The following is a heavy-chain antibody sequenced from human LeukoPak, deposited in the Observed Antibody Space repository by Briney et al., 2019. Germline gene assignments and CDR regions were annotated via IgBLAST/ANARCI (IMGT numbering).Heavy chain of an antibody. J-gene: IGHJ4*02. CDR2: ISSNGGST. V-gene: IGHV3-64D*06. Sequence: PGGSLRLSCLASGFTFSSYAMHWVRQAPGKGREYVSAISSNGGSTYYADSVKGRFTISRDNSKNTLYLQMSSLRAEDTAVYYCVKDSDLVLTGYLFDYWGQGTLVTVSS. D-gene: IGHD3-9*01. CDR1: GFTFSSYA. CDR3: VKDSDLVLTGYLFDY.